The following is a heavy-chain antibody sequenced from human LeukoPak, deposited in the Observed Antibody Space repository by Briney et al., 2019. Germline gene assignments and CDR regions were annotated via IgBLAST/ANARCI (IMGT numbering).Heavy chain of an antibody. Sequence: GESLKISCKGSGYIFPNYWLGWVRQMPGKGLEWMGIVYPPDSDVRYSPSFQGQVTISVDKSTSTAYLQWNSLKAADTAIYYCARRVLTGSDWFDPWGQGTLVTVTS. J-gene: IGHJ5*02. V-gene: IGHV5-51*01. CDR2: VYPPDSDV. D-gene: IGHD3-9*01. CDR1: GYIFPNYW. CDR3: ARRVLTGSDWFDP.